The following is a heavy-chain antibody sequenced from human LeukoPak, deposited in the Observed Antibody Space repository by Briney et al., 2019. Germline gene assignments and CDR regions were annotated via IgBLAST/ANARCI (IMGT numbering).Heavy chain of an antibody. CDR3: AHGPHGLRYFDYYRGDAFDI. V-gene: IGHV2-5*02. D-gene: IGHD3-9*01. J-gene: IGHJ3*02. Sequence: SGPTLVNPTQTLTLTCTFSGFSLSPSGVGVGWIRQPPGKALEWLALIYLDDDKRYSPSLKSRLTITKDTSKNQVVLTMTNMDPVDTATYYCAHGPHGLRYFDYYRGDAFDIWGQGTMVTVSS. CDR2: IYLDDDK. CDR1: GFSLSPSGVG.